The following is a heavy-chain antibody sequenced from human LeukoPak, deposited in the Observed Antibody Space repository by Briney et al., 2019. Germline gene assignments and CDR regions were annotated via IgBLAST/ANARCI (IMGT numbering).Heavy chain of an antibody. CDR3: ARGLTTVTPY. D-gene: IGHD4-17*01. V-gene: IGHV3-48*01. CDR1: GFTFSSYG. J-gene: IGHJ4*02. CDR2: ISRSGSTI. Sequence: HPGRSLRLSCAASGFTFSSYGMHWVRQAPGKGLEWVSYISRSGSTIYYADSVKGRFTISRDNSKNTLYLQMNSLRAEDTAVYYCARGLTTVTPYWGQGTLVTVSS.